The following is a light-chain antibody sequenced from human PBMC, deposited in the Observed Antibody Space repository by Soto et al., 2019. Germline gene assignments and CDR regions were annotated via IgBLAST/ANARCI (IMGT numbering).Light chain of an antibody. CDR3: TSWTTSTTMI. J-gene: IGLJ2*01. Sequence: QPASVSGSPGQSITISCTGTSSDIAAYNFVSWYQQHPGKAPKLMLYDVNIRPSGVSNRFSGSKSGNTASLTISGLQAEDEADYYCTSWTTSTTMIFGGGTKLTVL. CDR1: SSDIAAYNF. CDR2: DVN. V-gene: IGLV2-14*03.